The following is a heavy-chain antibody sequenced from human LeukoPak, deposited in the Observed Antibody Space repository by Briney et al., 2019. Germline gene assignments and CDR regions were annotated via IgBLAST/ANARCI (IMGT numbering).Heavy chain of an antibody. CDR2: ISAYNGNT. J-gene: IGHJ3*02. Sequence: AASVKVSCKASGYTFTSYGISWVRQAPGQGLEWMGWISAYNGNTNYAQKLQGRVTMTTDTSTSTAYMELRSLRSDDTAVYYCARRWAESVIVVADAFDIWGQGTMVTVSS. V-gene: IGHV1-18*01. CDR1: GYTFTSYG. CDR3: ARRWAESVIVVADAFDI. D-gene: IGHD3-22*01.